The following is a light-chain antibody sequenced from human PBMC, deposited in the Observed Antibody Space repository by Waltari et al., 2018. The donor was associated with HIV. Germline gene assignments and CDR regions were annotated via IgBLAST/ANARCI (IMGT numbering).Light chain of an antibody. CDR3: SSYSPRDSVV. V-gene: IGLV2-14*01. CDR2: EVS. CDR1: TSDMSSLNF. J-gene: IGLJ3*02. Sequence: HSVLTQPASVSGSPGQSITISCSGPTSDMSSLNFVSWYQQSPGRAPKLIIFEVSSPPSGISDRFSRSKSGDTASLTISALRTEDEADYFCSSYSPRDSVVFGGGTKVTVL.